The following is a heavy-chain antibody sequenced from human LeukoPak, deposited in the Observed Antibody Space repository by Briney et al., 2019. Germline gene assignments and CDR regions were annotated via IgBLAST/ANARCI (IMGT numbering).Heavy chain of an antibody. V-gene: IGHV3-7*01. D-gene: IGHD3-22*01. CDR1: GFTFSSYW. CDR2: IKQDGSEK. J-gene: IGHJ4*02. Sequence: GGSLRLSCAASGFTFSSYWMSWVRQAPGKGLEWVANIKQDGSEKYYVDSVKGRFTISRDNAKNSLYLKMNSLRAEDTAVYYCARETHPTQAVYSMIVVVSAIDYWGQGTLVTVSS. CDR3: ARETHPTQAVYSMIVVVSAIDY.